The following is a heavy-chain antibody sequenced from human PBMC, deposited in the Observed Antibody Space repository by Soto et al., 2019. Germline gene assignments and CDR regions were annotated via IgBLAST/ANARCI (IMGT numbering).Heavy chain of an antibody. CDR2: IIPIFGTA. CDR1: GGTFSSYA. Sequence: QVQLVQSGAEVKKPGSSVKVSCKASGGTFSSYAISWVRQAPGQGLEWMGGIIPIFGTANYAQKFQGRVTITADESTSTAYMELSSLRSEDTAVYYGARTRPRGDGSGSYYLYLGQGTLVTVSS. V-gene: IGHV1-69*19. J-gene: IGHJ4*02. D-gene: IGHD3-10*01. CDR3: ARTRPRGDGSGSYYLY.